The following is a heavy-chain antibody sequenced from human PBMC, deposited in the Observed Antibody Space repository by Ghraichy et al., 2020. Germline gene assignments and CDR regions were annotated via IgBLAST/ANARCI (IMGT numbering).Heavy chain of an antibody. V-gene: IGHV4-39*01. D-gene: IGHD2-21*02. CDR2: IYYSGTS. CDR1: GGSFSSPDSY. J-gene: IGHJ4*02. CDR3: ARRFCDGGACYNGYYFDF. Sequence: SETLSLTCTVSGGSFSSPDSYWGWISQRTGKGLEWIAHIYYSGTSYYNPALRSRVSISVDTSKKQFSLRLSSVTAADTATYYCARRFCDGGACYNGYYFDFWGQGTLVTVSS.